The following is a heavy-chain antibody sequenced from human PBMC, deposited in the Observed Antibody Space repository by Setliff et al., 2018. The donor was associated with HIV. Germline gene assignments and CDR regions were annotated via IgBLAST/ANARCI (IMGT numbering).Heavy chain of an antibody. CDR1: GDSISSSTFY. D-gene: IGHD2-21*01. CDR3: ARPRLRGSGAFDI. CDR2: IYYSGTT. V-gene: IGHV4-39*01. Sequence: TLSLTCTVSGDSISSSTFYWGWICQPPGKGLEWIGSIYYSGTTYYNPSLKSRVAISVDTSKNQFSLKLSSVTAADTAVYYCARPRLRGSGAFDIWGQGTMVTVSS. J-gene: IGHJ3*02.